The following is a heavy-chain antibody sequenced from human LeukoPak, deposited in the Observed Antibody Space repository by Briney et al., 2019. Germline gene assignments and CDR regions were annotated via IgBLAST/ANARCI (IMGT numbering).Heavy chain of an antibody. Sequence: SETLSLTCAVYGGSFSGYYWSWIRQPPGKGLEWIGEINHSGSTSYNPSLKSRVTISVDTSKNQFSLKLSSVTAADTAVYYCARYEGIQLWFHPTNYFDYWGQGTLVTVSS. D-gene: IGHD5-18*01. CDR1: GGSFSGYY. CDR2: INHSGST. J-gene: IGHJ4*02. CDR3: ARYEGIQLWFHPTNYFDY. V-gene: IGHV4-34*01.